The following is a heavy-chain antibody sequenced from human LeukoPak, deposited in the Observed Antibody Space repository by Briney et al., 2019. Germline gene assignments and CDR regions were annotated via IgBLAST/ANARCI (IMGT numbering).Heavy chain of an antibody. CDR3: AREKLDTRGYVDY. D-gene: IGHD3-22*01. CDR1: GFTFSSYW. Sequence: GGSLRLSCAASGFTFSSYWMSWVRQAPGKGLDWVANIKQDGTDKYYVDSVKGRFTISRDNAKNLLYLQMNSLRAEDTAVYYCAREKLDTRGYVDYWGQGTLVTVSS. CDR2: IKQDGTDK. J-gene: IGHJ4*02. V-gene: IGHV3-7*01.